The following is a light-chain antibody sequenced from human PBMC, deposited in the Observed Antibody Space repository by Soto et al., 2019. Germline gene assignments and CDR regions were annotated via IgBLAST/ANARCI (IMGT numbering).Light chain of an antibody. CDR2: GAS. CDR1: QTVTSNY. J-gene: IGKJ1*01. Sequence: EIVLTQSRGTLSSSPGQRATLSSRASQTVTSNYLAWYQQKPGQAPRLXIFGASIRATGLPDRVSGGGSGTEFTLTISRLEPEDFEVYYCQQYGSSPGTFGPGTKVDIK. CDR3: QQYGSSPGT. V-gene: IGKV3-20*01.